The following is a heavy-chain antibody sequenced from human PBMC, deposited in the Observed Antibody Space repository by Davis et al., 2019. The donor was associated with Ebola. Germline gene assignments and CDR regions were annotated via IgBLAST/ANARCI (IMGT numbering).Heavy chain of an antibody. Sequence: GESLKISCAASGFSFSDSAIHWVRQASGKGPEWVGRIRTKPNNYATAFAASVKGRFTISRDDSKNMASLQMNGLKTEDTAVYYCTLRATWGQGTLVTVSS. D-gene: IGHD5-12*01. V-gene: IGHV3-73*01. CDR2: IRTKPNNYAT. CDR3: TLRAT. CDR1: GFSFSDSA. J-gene: IGHJ5*02.